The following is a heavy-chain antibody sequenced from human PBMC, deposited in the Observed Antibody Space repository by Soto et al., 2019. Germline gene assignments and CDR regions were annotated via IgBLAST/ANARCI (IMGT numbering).Heavy chain of an antibody. V-gene: IGHV1-3*01. D-gene: IGHD2-15*01. CDR1: GYTFTSYA. J-gene: IGHJ3*02. Sequence: ASVKVSCKASGYTFTSYAMHWVRQAPGQRLEWMGWINAGNGNTKYSQKFQGRVTITRDTSASTAYMELSSLRSEDTAVYYCARDLGEPPEYCSGGSCYSDAFDIWGQGTMVTVSS. CDR2: INAGNGNT. CDR3: ARDLGEPPEYCSGGSCYSDAFDI.